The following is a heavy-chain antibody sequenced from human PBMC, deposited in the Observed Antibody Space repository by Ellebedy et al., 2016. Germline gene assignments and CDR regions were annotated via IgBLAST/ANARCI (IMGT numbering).Heavy chain of an antibody. CDR2: ISQSGSFT. D-gene: IGHD4-11*01. V-gene: IGHV3-11*06. J-gene: IGHJ5*02. CDR3: ARDGRYSPYNWFDP. Sequence: GESLKISCAASGFIFSDYYMSWIRQAPGKGLEWVSYISQSGSFTNYADSVEGRFTISRDNARNSLYLQMNSLRAEDTAVYYCARDGRYSPYNWFDPWGQGTLVTVSS. CDR1: GFIFSDYY.